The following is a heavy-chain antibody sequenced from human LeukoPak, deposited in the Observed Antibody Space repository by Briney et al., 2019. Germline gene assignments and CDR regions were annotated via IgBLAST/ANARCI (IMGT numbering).Heavy chain of an antibody. D-gene: IGHD2-2*01. Sequence: GGSLRLSCAASGFTFSSYGMHWVRQAPGKGLEWVAFIRYDGSNKYYADSVKGRFTISRDNSKNTLYLQMNSLRAEDTAVYYCAKDHLRRYCSSTSCSFDYWRQGTLVTVSS. CDR3: AKDHLRRYCSSTSCSFDY. V-gene: IGHV3-30*02. J-gene: IGHJ4*02. CDR2: IRYDGSNK. CDR1: GFTFSSYG.